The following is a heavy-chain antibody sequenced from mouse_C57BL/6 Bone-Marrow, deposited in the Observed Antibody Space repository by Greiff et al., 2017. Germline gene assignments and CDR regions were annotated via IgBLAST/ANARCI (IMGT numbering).Heavy chain of an antibody. V-gene: IGHV1-82*01. J-gene: IGHJ1*03. CDR1: GYAFSSSW. D-gene: IGHD3-1*01. CDR3: ASRERYFDV. CDR2: IYPGDGAT. Sequence: QVQLQQSGPELVKPGASVKISCKASGYAFSSSWMNWVKQRPGKGLEWIGRIYPGDGATNYNGKFKGKATLTADKSSSTTVMPLSSLTSEDSAVYFCASRERYFDVWGTGTTVTVSS.